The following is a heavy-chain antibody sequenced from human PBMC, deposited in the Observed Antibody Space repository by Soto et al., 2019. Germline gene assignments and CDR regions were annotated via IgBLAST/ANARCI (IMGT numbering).Heavy chain of an antibody. CDR3: AHSLYCSGGSCYYSNRFDP. V-gene: IGHV2-5*02. CDR2: IYWDDDK. CDR1: GFSLSTSGVG. D-gene: IGHD2-15*01. Sequence: QITLKESGPTLVKPTQTLTLTCTFSGFSLSTSGVGVGWIRQPPGKALEWLALIYWDDDKRYSPSLKSRLTINKYASKSHLVLTMTNIDPVDTATYYCAHSLYCSGGSCYYSNRFDPWGQGTLVTVSS. J-gene: IGHJ5*02.